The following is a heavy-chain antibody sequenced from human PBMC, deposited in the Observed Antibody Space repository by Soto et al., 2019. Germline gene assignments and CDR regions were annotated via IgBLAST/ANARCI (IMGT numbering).Heavy chain of an antibody. V-gene: IGHV1-69*01. CDR3: ARSQGSSTSLVIYSDCYYGMDV. J-gene: IGHJ6*02. CDR1: GGTFSSYA. Sequence: QVQLVQSGAEVKKPGSSVKVSCKASGGTFSSYAISWVRQAPGQGLEWMGGIIPISGTANYAQKFQRRVTITADESTSTAYMELSSLRSEDTAVYYCARSQGSSTSLVIYSDCYYGMDVWGQGTTVSVSS. D-gene: IGHD2-2*01. CDR2: IIPISGTA.